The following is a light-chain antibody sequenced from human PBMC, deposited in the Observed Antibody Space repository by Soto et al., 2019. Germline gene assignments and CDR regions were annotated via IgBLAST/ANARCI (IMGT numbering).Light chain of an antibody. CDR1: QSISNN. CDR2: DAS. J-gene: IGKJ2*01. V-gene: IGKV3-15*01. CDR3: QQCTNWPPYT. Sequence: DIVMTQSPAILSVSPGERATLSCRASQSISNNLAWYQQKPGQAPRLLIYDASTRATGVPARFSGSGSGTEFTLTISSLQSEDFAVYYCQQCTNWPPYTFGQGTKLEIK.